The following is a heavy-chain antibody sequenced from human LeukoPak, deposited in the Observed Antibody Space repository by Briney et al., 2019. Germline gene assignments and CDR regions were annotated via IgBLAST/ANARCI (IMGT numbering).Heavy chain of an antibody. CDR3: ARRSWSYDSGGYYLNYFDY. CDR1: GGTFSSYA. V-gene: IGHV1-69*04. D-gene: IGHD3-22*01. J-gene: IGHJ4*02. CDR2: IIPILGIA. Sequence: GASVKVSCKASGGTFSSYAISWVRQAPGQGLEWMGRIIPILGIANYAQKFQGRVTITADKSTSTAYMELSSLRSEDTAVYYCARRSWSYDSGGYYLNYFDYWGQGTLVTVSS.